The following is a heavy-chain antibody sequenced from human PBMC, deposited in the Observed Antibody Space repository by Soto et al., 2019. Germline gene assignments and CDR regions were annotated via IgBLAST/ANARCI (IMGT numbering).Heavy chain of an antibody. CDR2: IDNSGAT. J-gene: IGHJ4*01. Sequence: PSETLSLTCTVAGVSVSTGVYYWTWIRQQPGKGLEWVGYIDNSGATCYNPSLTGRVGTSRDTPKNQLSLNLQSLTAADTAFYYCAGAVSDFDVRRYRTSYFDQWGHGILVTVSS. CDR1: GVSVSTGVYY. V-gene: IGHV4-31*03. D-gene: IGHD3-10*02. CDR3: AGAVSDFDVRRYRTSYFDQ.